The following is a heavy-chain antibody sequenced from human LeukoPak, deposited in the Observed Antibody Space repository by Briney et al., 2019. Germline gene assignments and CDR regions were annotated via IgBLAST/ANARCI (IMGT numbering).Heavy chain of an antibody. D-gene: IGHD1-26*01. CDR1: GGTFSSYA. V-gene: IGHV1-69*05. J-gene: IGHJ4*02. CDR2: IIPIFGTA. Sequence: SVKVSCTASGGTFSSYAVSWVRQAPGQGLEWMGGIIPIFGTANYAQKFQGRITITTDESTSTAYMELSSLRSEDTAVYYCASSKISGSYFLGPPTNYFDYWGQGTLVTVSS. CDR3: ASSKISGSYFLGPPTNYFDY.